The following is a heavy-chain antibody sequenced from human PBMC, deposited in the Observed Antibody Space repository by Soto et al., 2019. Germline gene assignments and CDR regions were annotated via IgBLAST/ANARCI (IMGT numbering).Heavy chain of an antibody. D-gene: IGHD3-10*01. CDR3: ARKDYGSGSYIDY. CDR1: GGTFSSYA. V-gene: IGHV1-69*06. Sequence: ASVKVSCKASGGTFSSYAISWVRQAPGQGLEWMGGIIPIFGTANYAQKFQGRVTITADKSTSTAYMELSSLRSEDTAVYYCARKDYGSGSYIDYWGQGTMVTVYS. CDR2: IIPIFGTA. J-gene: IGHJ4*02.